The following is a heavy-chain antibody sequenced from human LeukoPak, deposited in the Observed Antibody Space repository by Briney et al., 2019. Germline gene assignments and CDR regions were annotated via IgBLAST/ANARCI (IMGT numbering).Heavy chain of an antibody. Sequence: GESLKISCKGSGYRFTNYWIGWVRQMPGKGLEWMGIIYPGDSDTRYSPSFQGQVTISADKSISTAYLQWSSLKASDTAMYYCARWEHCSSTSCYYYFDYWGQGTLVTVSS. CDR2: IYPGDSDT. CDR1: GYRFTNYW. V-gene: IGHV5-51*01. D-gene: IGHD2-2*01. J-gene: IGHJ4*02. CDR3: ARWEHCSSTSCYYYFDY.